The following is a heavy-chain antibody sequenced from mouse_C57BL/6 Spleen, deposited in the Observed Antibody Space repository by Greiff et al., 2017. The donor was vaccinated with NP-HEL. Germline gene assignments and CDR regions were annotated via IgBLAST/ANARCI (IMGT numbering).Heavy chain of an antibody. Sequence: VQLKESGPGLVKPSQSLSLTCSVTGYSITSGYYWNWIRQFPGNKLEWMGYISYDGSNNYNPSLNNRISITRDTSKNQFFLKLNSVTTEDTATYYCARDDDGYYAWFAYWGQGTLVTVSA. V-gene: IGHV3-6*01. D-gene: IGHD2-3*01. J-gene: IGHJ3*01. CDR3: ARDDDGYYAWFAY. CDR2: ISYDGSN. CDR1: GYSITSGYY.